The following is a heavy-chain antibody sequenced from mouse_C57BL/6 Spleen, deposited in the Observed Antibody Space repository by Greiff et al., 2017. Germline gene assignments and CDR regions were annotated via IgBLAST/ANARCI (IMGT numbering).Heavy chain of an antibody. D-gene: IGHD2-4*01. CDR1: GFSLSTSGMG. Sequence: QVTLKESGPGILQSSQSLSLTCSFSGFSLSTSGMGVSWIRQPSGKGLEWLAHIYWDDDKHYKPSLKSRLTISKYTSINQVFLKTTSVDTADTAAYYCARSRDYVWYFDGWCTGTTVTVSS. CDR2: IYWDDDK. CDR3: ARSRDYVWYFDG. J-gene: IGHJ1*03. V-gene: IGHV8-12*01.